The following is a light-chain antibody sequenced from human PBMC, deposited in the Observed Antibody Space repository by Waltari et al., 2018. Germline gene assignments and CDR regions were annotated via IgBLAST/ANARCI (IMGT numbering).Light chain of an antibody. J-gene: IGLJ2*01. CDR1: SSDVGAYNY. CDR3: SSYISSSTLEL. V-gene: IGLV2-14*03. CDR2: NVS. Sequence: QSALTQPASVSGSPGQSITISCTGTSSDVGAYNYVSWYQQHPGKAPKLMSYNVSNRPSGVSNRFSGSNSGNAASLTISGLQAEDEADYYCSSYISSSTLELFGGGTSLTVL.